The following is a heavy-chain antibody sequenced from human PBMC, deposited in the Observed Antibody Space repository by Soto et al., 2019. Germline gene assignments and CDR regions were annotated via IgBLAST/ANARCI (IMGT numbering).Heavy chain of an antibody. J-gene: IGHJ4*02. Sequence: QVQLQESGPGLVKPSGTLSLTCAVFGGSISNSNWWTWVRQPPGKRLDWIGEIFHSGSTNYNSSLMGRVTISVDKANNQFSLKLSSVTAADTAVYYCAHRPIVGAAIWGQGTLVTVSS. CDR3: AHRPIVGAAI. CDR2: IFHSGST. D-gene: IGHD1-26*01. CDR1: GGSISNSNW. V-gene: IGHV4-4*02.